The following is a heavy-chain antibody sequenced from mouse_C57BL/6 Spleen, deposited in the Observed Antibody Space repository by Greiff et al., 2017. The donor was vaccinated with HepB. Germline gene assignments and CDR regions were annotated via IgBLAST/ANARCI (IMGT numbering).Heavy chain of an antibody. CDR1: GYTFTDYY. J-gene: IGHJ4*01. Sequence: QVQLQQSGAELVRPGASVKLSCKASGYTFTDYYINWVKQRPGQGLEWIARIYPGSGNTYYNEKFKGKATLTAEKSSSTAYMQLSSLTSEDSAVYFCARWDYDYAAMDYWGQGTSVTVSS. CDR2: IYPGSGNT. V-gene: IGHV1-76*01. CDR3: ARWDYDYAAMDY. D-gene: IGHD1-1*02.